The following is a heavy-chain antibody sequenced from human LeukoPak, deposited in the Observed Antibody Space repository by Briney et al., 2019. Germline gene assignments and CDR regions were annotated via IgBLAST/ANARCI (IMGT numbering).Heavy chain of an antibody. CDR1: GFTFSSYW. V-gene: IGHV3-74*01. CDR3: ARGTLKAAATDFDY. D-gene: IGHD6-13*01. J-gene: IGHJ4*02. Sequence: HAGGSLRLPCAASGFTFSSYWMHWVRQAPGKGLVWVSRINSDGSSTSYADSVKGRFTISRDNAKNTLYLQMNSLRAEDTALYYCARGTLKAAATDFDYWGQGTLVTVSS. CDR2: INSDGSST.